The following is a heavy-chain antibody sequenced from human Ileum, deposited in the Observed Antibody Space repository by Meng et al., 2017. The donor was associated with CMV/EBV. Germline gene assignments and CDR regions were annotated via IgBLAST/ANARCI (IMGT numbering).Heavy chain of an antibody. V-gene: IGHV4-39*07. CDR2: IYYSGRT. J-gene: IGHJ4*02. CDR1: GGSISSSSYY. Sequence: SETLSLTCTVSGGSISSSSYYWGWIRQPPEKGLEWIGSIYYSGRTYNNPSLKSRVTISVDTSKNQFSLKLSSVTAADTAMYYCARGKSFSSSSVDYYFDYWGQGTLVTVSS. CDR3: ARGKSFSSSSVDYYFDY. D-gene: IGHD6-13*01.